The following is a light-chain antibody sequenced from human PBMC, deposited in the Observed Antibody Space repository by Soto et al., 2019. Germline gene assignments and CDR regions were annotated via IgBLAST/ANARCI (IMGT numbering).Light chain of an antibody. CDR2: WAS. CDR1: QSVLYSSNNKNY. CDR3: QQYSSTPRT. Sequence: DIVMTQSPDSLAVSLGERATINCKSSQSVLYSSNNKNYLAWYQQKPGQPPKLLIYWASTRESGVPDRCSGSVSGTDFTLTISSLQAEDVAVYYCQQYSSTPRTFGQGTKVEIK. J-gene: IGKJ1*01. V-gene: IGKV4-1*01.